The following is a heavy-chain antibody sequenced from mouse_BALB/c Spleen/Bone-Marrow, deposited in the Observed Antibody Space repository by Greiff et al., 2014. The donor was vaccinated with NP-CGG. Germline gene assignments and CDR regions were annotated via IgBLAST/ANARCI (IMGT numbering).Heavy chain of an antibody. CDR1: GFTFTDHY. J-gene: IGHJ2*01. V-gene: IGHV7-3*02. CDR2: IRNKANGYTT. D-gene: IGHD2-1*01. Sequence: EVQLVESGGGLVQPGGFLRLSCATSGFTFTDHYMSWVRQPPGKALEWLGFIRNKANGYTTEYSASVKGRFTISRDNSQSIVYLQMNTLRAEDSATYYCARDYLCYFDYWGQGTTLTVSS. CDR3: ARDYLCYFDY.